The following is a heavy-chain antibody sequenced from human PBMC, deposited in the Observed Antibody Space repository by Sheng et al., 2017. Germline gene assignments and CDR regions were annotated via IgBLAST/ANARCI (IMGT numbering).Heavy chain of an antibody. J-gene: IGHJ6*03. V-gene: IGHV3-53*01. CDR1: GFSVSGNH. D-gene: IGHD1-26*01. Sequence: EVQLVESGGSLIQPGGSLRLSCAASGFSVSGNHMSWVRQAPGKGLEWVSGIYRGDNTYYADSVKGRFTVSRDNSKNTLYLQMNSLRGEDTAVYYCARDRVSDYYMDVWGQGTTVTVSS. CDR2: IYRGDNT. CDR3: ARDRVSDYYMDV.